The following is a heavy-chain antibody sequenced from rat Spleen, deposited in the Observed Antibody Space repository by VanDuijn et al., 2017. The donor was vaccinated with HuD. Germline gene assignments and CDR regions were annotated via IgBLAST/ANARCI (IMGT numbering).Heavy chain of an antibody. J-gene: IGHJ2*01. CDR1: GFILSAYY. V-gene: IGHV5-7*01. CDR3: ARSVFDY. Sequence: EVQLVYSDGGFVQPGRSVPLSCVVSGFILSAYYMAWVRQAPTKGLEWVASINYYGSSTNYRDSVKGRFTISRDNAKSTLYLQMDSLKSEDTATYYCARSVFDYWGQGVMVTVSS. CDR2: INYYGSST.